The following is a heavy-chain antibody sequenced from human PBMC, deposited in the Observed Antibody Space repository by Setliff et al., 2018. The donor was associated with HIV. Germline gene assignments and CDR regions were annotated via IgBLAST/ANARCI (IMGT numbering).Heavy chain of an antibody. CDR3: ARGRKAVGDWFDP. D-gene: IGHD1-26*01. J-gene: IGHJ5*02. CDR2: IHSNDNT. Sequence: SETLSLTCTVSGGSINYYYWNWIRQPAGKGLEWLGRIHSNDNTNFNPSLKSRINMSVDMSKNQVSMKLTSVTAADTALYYCARGRKAVGDWFDPWGQGIQVTVSS. V-gene: IGHV4-4*07. CDR1: GGSINYYY.